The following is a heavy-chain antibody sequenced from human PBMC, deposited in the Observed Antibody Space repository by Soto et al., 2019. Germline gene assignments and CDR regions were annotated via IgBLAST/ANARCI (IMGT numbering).Heavy chain of an antibody. CDR1: GFTFSSYA. J-gene: IGHJ6*02. CDR2: ISGSGGST. V-gene: IGHV3-23*01. CDR3: AKDPDSSGYWEDDYYYGMDV. D-gene: IGHD3-22*01. Sequence: GGSLRLSCAASGFTFSSYAMSWVRQAPGKGLEWVSAISGSGGSTYYADSVKGRFTISRDNSKNTLYLQMNSLRAEDTAVYYCAKDPDSSGYWEDDYYYGMDVWGQGTTVTVSS.